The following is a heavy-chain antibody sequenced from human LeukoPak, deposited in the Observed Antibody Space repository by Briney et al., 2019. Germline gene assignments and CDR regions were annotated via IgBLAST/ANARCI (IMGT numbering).Heavy chain of an antibody. Sequence: GGSLRLSCAASGFTVSSNYMSWVRQAPGKGLEWVSVIYSGGSTYYADSVKGRFTISRDNSKNTLYLQMNSLRAEDTAVYYCATYSSGWYPDAFDIWGQGTMVTVSS. CDR1: GFTVSSNY. CDR3: ATYSSGWYPDAFDI. D-gene: IGHD6-19*01. J-gene: IGHJ3*02. CDR2: IYSGGST. V-gene: IGHV3-53*05.